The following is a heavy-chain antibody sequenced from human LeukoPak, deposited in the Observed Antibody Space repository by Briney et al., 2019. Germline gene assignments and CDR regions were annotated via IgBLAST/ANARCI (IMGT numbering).Heavy chain of an antibody. J-gene: IGHJ4*02. CDR3: ARCLYYDSRFDY. CDR1: GGSISSGSYY. D-gene: IGHD3-22*01. V-gene: IGHV4-61*02. Sequence: SETLSLTCTVPGGSISSGSYYWSWIRQPAGKGLEWIGRIYTSGCTNYNPSLKSRVTISVDTSKNQFSLKLSSVTAADTAVYYCARCLYYDSRFDYWGQGTLVTVSS. CDR2: IYTSGCT.